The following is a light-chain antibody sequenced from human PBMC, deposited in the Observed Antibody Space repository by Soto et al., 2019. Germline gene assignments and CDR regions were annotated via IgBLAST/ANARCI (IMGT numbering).Light chain of an antibody. Sequence: ELVLNQSPRILSSHPGESASLSRLASQKISSTVLAWYQQKPGQAPRLLIYGASSRTTGIPDRFSGSGSGTDFTLTISRLEPEDFAVYYCQHYGNTPPSVTFGPGTKVXIK. CDR3: QHYGNTPPSVT. CDR1: QKISSTV. CDR2: GAS. J-gene: IGKJ3*01. V-gene: IGKV3-20*01.